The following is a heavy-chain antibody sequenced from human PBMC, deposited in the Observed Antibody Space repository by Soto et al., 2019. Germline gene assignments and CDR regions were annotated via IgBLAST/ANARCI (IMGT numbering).Heavy chain of an antibody. CDR3: VKEKVRPFDY. CDR1: GFSFSAYA. V-gene: IGHV3-23*01. J-gene: IGHJ4*02. CDR2: ISGSGSYT. Sequence: PGGSLRLSCGASGFSFSAYAMGWVRQAPGKGLEWVSSISGSGSYTYYTDSVKGRFTISRDNSKNTLYLEMNSLIAEDTAVYYCVKEKVRPFDYWGQGTQVTVSS.